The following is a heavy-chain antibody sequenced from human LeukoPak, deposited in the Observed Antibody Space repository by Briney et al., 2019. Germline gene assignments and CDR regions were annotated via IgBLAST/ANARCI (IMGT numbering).Heavy chain of an antibody. V-gene: IGHV3-21*01. CDR2: IRSSSSYI. Sequence: GGSLRLSCAASGFTFSSYSMNWVRQAPGKGLEWVSSIRSSSSYIYYADSVKGRFTISRDNAKNSLYLQMNSLRAEDTAVYYCARTGTYYYDSSGPTSPDWGQGTLVTVSS. J-gene: IGHJ4*02. CDR3: ARTGTYYYDSSGPTSPD. D-gene: IGHD3-22*01. CDR1: GFTFSSYS.